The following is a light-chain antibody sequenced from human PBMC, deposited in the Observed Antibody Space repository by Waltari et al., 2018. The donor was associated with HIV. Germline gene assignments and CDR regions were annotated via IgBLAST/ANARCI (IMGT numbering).Light chain of an antibody. J-gene: IGLJ2*01. Sequence: QSALTQPASVSGSPGQSITISCTGTSSDVGGYNYVSWYQQHTGKAPKRMIYDVSNRPSGGSNRVSGSKSGNTASLTIYGLQAEDEADYYCSSYTSSSTLNFGGGTKLTVL. V-gene: IGLV2-14*03. CDR3: SSYTSSSTLN. CDR2: DVS. CDR1: SSDVGGYNY.